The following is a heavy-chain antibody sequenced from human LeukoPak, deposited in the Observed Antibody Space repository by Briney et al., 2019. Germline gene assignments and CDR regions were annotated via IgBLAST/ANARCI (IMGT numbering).Heavy chain of an antibody. CDR3: ARGRRYCSSTSCSGAYFDY. J-gene: IGHJ4*02. Sequence: SETLSLTCAVYGGSFSGYYWSWIRQPPGKGLEWIGEINHSGSTNYNPSLKSRVTISVDTSKNQFSLKLSSVTAADTAVYYCARGRRYCSSTSCSGAYFDYWGQGTLVTVSS. D-gene: IGHD2-2*01. CDR2: INHSGST. CDR1: GGSFSGYY. V-gene: IGHV4-34*01.